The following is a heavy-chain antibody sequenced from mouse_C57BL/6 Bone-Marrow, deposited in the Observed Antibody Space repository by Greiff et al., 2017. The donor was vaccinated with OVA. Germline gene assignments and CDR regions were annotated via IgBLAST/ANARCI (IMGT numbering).Heavy chain of an antibody. V-gene: IGHV1-55*01. CDR1: GYTFTSSW. CDR2: IFPGSGST. J-gene: IGHJ1*03. D-gene: IGHD1-1*01. CDR3: TRRYYGSSWYFDV. Sequence: PGASVTMSCKASGYTFTSSWLTWVKQRPGQGLEWLGDIFPGSGSTNYNEKYKSKATLTVDTSSSTAYRQLSSLTSEGSAVYYCTRRYYGSSWYFDVWGTGTTVTVSS.